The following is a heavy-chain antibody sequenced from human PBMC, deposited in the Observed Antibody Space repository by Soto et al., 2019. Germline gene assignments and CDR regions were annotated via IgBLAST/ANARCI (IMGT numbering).Heavy chain of an antibody. CDR3: ARVHVMVVAGSTFDY. CDR2: IYHGGTT. D-gene: IGHD6-19*01. J-gene: IGHJ4*01. CDR1: GYSPSSGSY. V-gene: IGHV4-38-2*01. Sequence: LSLTCAVSGYSPSSGSYWGWIRQPPGKGPEWIASIYHGGTTFYNPSLKSRVTLSVDTSKNHYSLKLRSVTAADTAVYYCARVHVMVVAGSTFDYWGPGILVTVSS.